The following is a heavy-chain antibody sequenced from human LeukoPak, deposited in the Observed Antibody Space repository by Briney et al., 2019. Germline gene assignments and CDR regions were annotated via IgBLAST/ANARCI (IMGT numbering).Heavy chain of an antibody. Sequence: PSETLSLTCTVSSGSISTYYWSWIRQPPGKGLEWIGCIYYTGSANYNPSLKSRGTISVDTSKNQFSLKLSSVTAADTAVYYCARGSITVVPAFDIWGQGTMFTVSS. J-gene: IGHJ3*02. V-gene: IGHV4-59*12. CDR2: IYYTGSA. CDR3: ARGSITVVPAFDI. CDR1: SGSISTYY. D-gene: IGHD4-23*01.